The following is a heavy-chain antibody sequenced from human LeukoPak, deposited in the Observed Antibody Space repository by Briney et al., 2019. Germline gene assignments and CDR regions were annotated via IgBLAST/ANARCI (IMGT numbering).Heavy chain of an antibody. CDR3: ASGIQLGLDY. V-gene: IGHV3-9*01. CDR1: GFTFGDFA. CDR2: ISWNSGSI. Sequence: GGSLRLSCTASGFTFGDFAMSWVRQAPGKGLEWVSGISWNSGSIGYADSVKGRFTISRDNAKNSLYLQMNSLRAEDTALYYCASGIQLGLDYWGQGTLVTVSS. D-gene: IGHD5-18*01. J-gene: IGHJ4*02.